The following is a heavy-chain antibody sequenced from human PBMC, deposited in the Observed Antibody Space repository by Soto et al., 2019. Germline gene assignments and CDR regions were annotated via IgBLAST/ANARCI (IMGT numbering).Heavy chain of an antibody. J-gene: IGHJ6*02. CDR3: ARGEPSGPYFYYCGIDV. V-gene: IGHV1-18*01. Sequence: ASVKVSCKASGYAFTSYGIFWVRQAPGQGLEWMGWISASNGKTNYAQNIQGRVTMTTDTSTSTVYMELRSLTSDDTAVYFCARGEPSGPYFYYCGIDVWGQGTTVTVSS. CDR2: ISASNGKT. CDR1: GYAFTSYG. D-gene: IGHD3-10*01.